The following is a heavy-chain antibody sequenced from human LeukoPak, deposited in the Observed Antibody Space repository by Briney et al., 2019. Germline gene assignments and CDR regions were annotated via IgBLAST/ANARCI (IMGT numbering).Heavy chain of an antibody. V-gene: IGHV1-69*13. Sequence: GASVKVSCKASGGTFISYAISWVRQAPGRGLEWMGGIISIFGTANYAQKFRGRVTITADESTSTAYMELSSLRSEDTAVYYCARSTLRDSGWYYYYSGMDVWGQGTTVTVSS. CDR2: IISIFGTA. J-gene: IGHJ6*02. CDR3: ARSTLRDSGWYYYYSGMDV. CDR1: GGTFISYA. D-gene: IGHD6-19*01.